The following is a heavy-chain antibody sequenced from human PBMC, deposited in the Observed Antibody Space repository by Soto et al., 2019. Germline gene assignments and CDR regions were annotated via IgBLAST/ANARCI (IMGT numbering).Heavy chain of an antibody. D-gene: IGHD3-16*01. CDR2: ISGSGGGA. Sequence: EVQLLGSGGGLVQPGGSLRLSCAASGFTLSRYVMSWVRQAPGKGLEWVSVISGSGGGAFYADSVKGRFTISRDNSKNTLYLEMRSLRAEDSAVYYCARPEGDYFYNHMDVWGKGTTVTVSS. CDR1: GFTLSRYV. CDR3: ARPEGDYFYNHMDV. V-gene: IGHV3-23*01. J-gene: IGHJ6*03.